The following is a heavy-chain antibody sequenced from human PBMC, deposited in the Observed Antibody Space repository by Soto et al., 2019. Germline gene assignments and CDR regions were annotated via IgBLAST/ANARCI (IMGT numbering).Heavy chain of an antibody. D-gene: IGHD1-20*01. CDR3: ARARLLGYSWNDGGRRYCYGRDV. Sequence: VQLQQWGAGLLKPSETLSLTCAVYGGSFRGYYWSWIRQPPGKGLECIGEIDHSGRTNYNPSLKSRVTRSVDTSKNQFSLKLSSVTAADKAVYYCARARLLGYSWNDGGRRYCYGRDVWGQGTTVTVSS. CDR1: GGSFRGYY. J-gene: IGHJ6*02. CDR2: IDHSGRT. V-gene: IGHV4-34*01.